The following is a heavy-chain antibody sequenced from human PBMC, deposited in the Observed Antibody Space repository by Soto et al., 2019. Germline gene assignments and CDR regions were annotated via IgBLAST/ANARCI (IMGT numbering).Heavy chain of an antibody. Sequence: PSDTPSLTFNASGASISSGDYYWSWIRHPQGTGLEWINHIYFSDTTPYNPSLKSRVTISGDKPKIQFSIRLTPVTCADPAVYFCGIVVMITFGGITGPNDAFGRWGQGKMLTV. CDR1: GASISSGDYY. D-gene: IGHD3-16*01. J-gene: IGHJ3*01. CDR2: IYFSDTT. V-gene: IGHV4-30-4*02. CDR3: GIVVMITFGGITGPNDAFGR.